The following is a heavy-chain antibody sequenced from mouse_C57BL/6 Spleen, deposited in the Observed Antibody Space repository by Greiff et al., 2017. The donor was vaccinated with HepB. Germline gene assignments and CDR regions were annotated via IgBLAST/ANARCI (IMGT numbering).Heavy chain of an antibody. J-gene: IGHJ1*03. D-gene: IGHD1-1*01. CDR1: GYTFTDYE. V-gene: IGHV1-15*01. CDR2: IDPETGGT. Sequence: VQLQQSGAELVRPGASVTLSCKASGYTFTDYEMHWVKQTPVHGLEWIGAIDPETGGTAYNQKFKGKAILTADKSSSSAYMELRSLTSEDSAVYYCTTPHYYGSSSHWYFDVWGTGTTVTVSS. CDR3: TTPHYYGSSSHWYFDV.